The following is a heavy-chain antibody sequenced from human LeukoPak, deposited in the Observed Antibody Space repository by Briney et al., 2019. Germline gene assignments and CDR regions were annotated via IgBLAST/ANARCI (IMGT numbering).Heavy chain of an antibody. CDR1: GFTVSSNS. CDR3: ARRAGEYSHPYDY. V-gene: IGHV3-53*01. J-gene: IGHJ4*02. CDR2: IYSGGNT. D-gene: IGHD4-17*01. Sequence: GGSLRLSCTVSGFTVSSNSMSWVRQAPGKGLEWVSFIYSGGNTHYSDSVKGRFTVSRDNSKNTLYLQMNSLRADDTAVYYCARRAGEYSHPYDYWGQGTLVTVSS.